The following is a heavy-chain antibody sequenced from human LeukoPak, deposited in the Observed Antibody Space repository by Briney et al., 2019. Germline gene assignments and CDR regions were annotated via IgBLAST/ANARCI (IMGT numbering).Heavy chain of an antibody. CDR3: ARVHVLEQAPFDY. CDR2: IYYSGST. Sequence: SETLSLTCTVSGGSVSSGSYYWSWIRQPPGKGLEWIGYIYYSGSTNYNPSLKSRVTISVDTSKNQFSLKLSSVTAADTAVYYCARVHVLEQAPFDYWGQGTLVTVSS. CDR1: GGSVSSGSYY. J-gene: IGHJ4*02. V-gene: IGHV4-61*01. D-gene: IGHD1/OR15-1a*01.